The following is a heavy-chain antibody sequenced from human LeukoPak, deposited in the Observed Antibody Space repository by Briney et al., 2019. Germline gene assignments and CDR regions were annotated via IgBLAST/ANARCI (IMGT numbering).Heavy chain of an antibody. CDR2: ISSTDTIT. J-gene: IGHJ3*01. V-gene: IGHV3-48*03. Sequence: PGGSLRLSCEASGFTFSSYEMNWVRQAPGKGLEWVSYISSTDTITYYADSVKGRFTISRDNAKNSLHLQMNSLRAEDTALYYCARDDVVLDAFDVWGQGTMVTVSS. CDR1: GFTFSSYE. D-gene: IGHD2-15*01. CDR3: ARDDVVLDAFDV.